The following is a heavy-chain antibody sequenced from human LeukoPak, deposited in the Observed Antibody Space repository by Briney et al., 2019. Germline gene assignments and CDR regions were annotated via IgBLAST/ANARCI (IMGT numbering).Heavy chain of an antibody. CDR1: GGSINTYY. V-gene: IGHV4-59*12. D-gene: IGHD3-22*01. Sequence: SETLSLTCTVSGGSINTYYWSWIRQPPGKGLEWIGNIYYNGSTNYNPSLKSRVTISVDTSKNQFSLKLSSVTAADTAVYYCARDDYYDSSGLNWFDPWGQGTLVTVSS. CDR3: ARDDYYDSSGLNWFDP. J-gene: IGHJ5*02. CDR2: IYYNGST.